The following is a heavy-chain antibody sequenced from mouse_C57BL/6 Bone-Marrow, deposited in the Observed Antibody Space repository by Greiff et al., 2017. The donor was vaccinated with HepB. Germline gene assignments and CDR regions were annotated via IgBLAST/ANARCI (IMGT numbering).Heavy chain of an antibody. CDR1: GYTFTDYN. D-gene: IGHD1-2*01. J-gene: IGHJ1*03. CDR3: ARRAPLLQNFDV. CDR2: INPNNGGT. Sequence: EVQLQQSGPELVKPGASVKIPCKASGYTFTDYNMDWVKQSHGKSLEWIGDINPNNGGTSYNQKFKGKATLTVDKSSSTAYMELRSLTSEYTAVYYCARRAPLLQNFDVWGTGTTVTVSS. V-gene: IGHV1-18*01.